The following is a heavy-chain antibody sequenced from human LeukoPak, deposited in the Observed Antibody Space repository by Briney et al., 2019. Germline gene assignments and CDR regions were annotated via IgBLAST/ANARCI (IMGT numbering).Heavy chain of an antibody. J-gene: IGHJ5*02. CDR2: IYYSGST. Sequence: SETLSLTCTVSGGSITSSSYYWGWIRQPPGKGLEWIGYIYYSGSTNYNPSLKRRVTISVDTSKNQFSLKLSSVTAADTAVYYCARDQGPWGQGTLVTVSS. CDR1: GGSITSSSYY. V-gene: IGHV4-61*01. CDR3: ARDQGP.